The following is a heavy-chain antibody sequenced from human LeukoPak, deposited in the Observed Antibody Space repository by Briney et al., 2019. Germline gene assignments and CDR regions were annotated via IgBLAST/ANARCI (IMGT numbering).Heavy chain of an antibody. Sequence: PSETLSLTCTVSGGSISSYYWSWIRQPAGKGLEWIGRIYTSGSTNYNPSLKSRVTMSVDTSKNQFSLKLSSVTAADTAVYYCARDLTIFGVVRYYYYMDVWCKGTTVTVSS. CDR1: GGSISSYY. D-gene: IGHD3-3*01. V-gene: IGHV4-4*07. CDR2: IYTSGST. J-gene: IGHJ6*03. CDR3: ARDLTIFGVVRYYYYMDV.